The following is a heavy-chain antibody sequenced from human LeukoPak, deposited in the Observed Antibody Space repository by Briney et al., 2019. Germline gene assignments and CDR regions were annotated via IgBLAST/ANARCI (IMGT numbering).Heavy chain of an antibody. V-gene: IGHV4-34*01. Sequence: SETLSLTCAVYGGSFSGYYWSWIRQPPGKGLEWIGEINHSGSTNYNPSLKSRVTISVDTSKNQFSLKLSSVTAADTAIYYCAKDVRGTYAPDYWGQGTLVTVSS. D-gene: IGHD2-2*01. CDR1: GGSFSGYY. CDR2: INHSGST. J-gene: IGHJ4*02. CDR3: AKDVRGTYAPDY.